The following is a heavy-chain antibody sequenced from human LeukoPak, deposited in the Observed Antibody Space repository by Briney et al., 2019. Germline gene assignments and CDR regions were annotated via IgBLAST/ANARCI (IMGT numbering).Heavy chain of an antibody. J-gene: IGHJ6*03. D-gene: IGHD3-3*01. CDR2: ISSSSSYI. Sequence: GGSLRLSCAASGFTFSSYSMNWVRQAPGKGLEWVSSISSSSSYIYYADSVKGRFTISRDNAKNSLYLQMNSLRAEDTAVYYCARGLYDFWSGYYYYYYYTDVWGKGTTVTVSS. CDR3: ARGLYDFWSGYYYYYYYTDV. V-gene: IGHV3-21*01. CDR1: GFTFSSYS.